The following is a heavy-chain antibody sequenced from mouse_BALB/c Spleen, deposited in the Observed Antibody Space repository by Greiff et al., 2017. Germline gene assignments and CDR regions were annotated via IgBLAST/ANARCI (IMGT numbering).Heavy chain of an antibody. V-gene: IGHV5-4*02. CDR1: GFTFSDYY. J-gene: IGHJ2*01. Sequence: EVQLQQSGGGLVKPGGSLKLSCAASGFTFSDYYMYWVRQTPEKRLEWVATISDGGSYTYYPDSVKGRFTISRDNAKNNLYLQMSSLKSEDTAMYYCARADGDYFDYWGQGTTLTVSS. CDR2: ISDGGSYT. CDR3: ARADGDYFDY. D-gene: IGHD1-2*01.